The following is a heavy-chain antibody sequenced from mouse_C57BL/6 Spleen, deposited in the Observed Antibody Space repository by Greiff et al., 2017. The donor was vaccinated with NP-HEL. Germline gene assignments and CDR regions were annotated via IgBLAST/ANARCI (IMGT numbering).Heavy chain of an antibody. D-gene: IGHD2-1*01. J-gene: IGHJ1*03. CDR1: GFTFSDYG. V-gene: IGHV5-17*01. CDR3: ARDYGNYGWYFDV. Sequence: DVMLVESGGGLVKPGGSLKLSCAASGFTFSDYGMHWVRQAPEKGLEWVAYISSGSSTIYYADTVKGRFTISRDNAKNTLFLQMTSLRSEDTAMYYCARDYGNYGWYFDVWGTGTTVTVSS. CDR2: ISSGSSTI.